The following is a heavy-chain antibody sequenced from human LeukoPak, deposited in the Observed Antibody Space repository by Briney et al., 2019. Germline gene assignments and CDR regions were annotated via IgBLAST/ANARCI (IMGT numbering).Heavy chain of an antibody. CDR2: ISGSSSTI. CDR1: GFTFSSYS. V-gene: IGHV3-48*04. CDR3: ARESLGYCSGSTCYYFYMDF. J-gene: IGHJ6*03. Sequence: GSLRLSCAASGFTFSSYSMNWVRQAPGKGLEWLSYISGSSSTIYYAESVKGRFTISRDNAKNSQYLQMNSLRAGDTAVYYCARESLGYCSGSTCYYFYMDFWGKGTTVTVSS. D-gene: IGHD2-15*01.